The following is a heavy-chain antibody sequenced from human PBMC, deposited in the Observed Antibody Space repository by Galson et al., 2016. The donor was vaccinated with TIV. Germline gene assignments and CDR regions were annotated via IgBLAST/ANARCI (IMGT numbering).Heavy chain of an antibody. J-gene: IGHJ4*02. V-gene: IGHV1-2*02. CDR2: INPNTGDT. D-gene: IGHD2-21*02. Sequence: SVKVSCKASGYTFTAYYLHWVRQAPGQGLELMGWINPNTGDTNYAQNFQGRVTMTRDTSIRAAYMELNSLKSDDTAVYYCARDLDSTVTAPFDYWGQGTLVTVSS. CDR1: GYTFTAYY. CDR3: ARDLDSTVTAPFDY.